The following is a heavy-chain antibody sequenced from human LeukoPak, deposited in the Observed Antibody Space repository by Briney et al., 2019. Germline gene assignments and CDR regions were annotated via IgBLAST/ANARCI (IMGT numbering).Heavy chain of an antibody. J-gene: IGHJ5*02. CDR1: GYTFTSYD. CDR3: ARDSSWGKSQYYDFWSGYYTGSNWFDP. Sequence: ASVKVSCKASGYTFTSYDINWVRQATGQGLEWMGWMNPNSGNTGYAQEFQGRVTMTRNTSISTAYMELSSLRSEDTAVYYCARDSSWGKSQYYDFWSGYYTGSNWFDPWGQGTLVTVSS. V-gene: IGHV1-8*01. D-gene: IGHD3-3*01. CDR2: MNPNSGNT.